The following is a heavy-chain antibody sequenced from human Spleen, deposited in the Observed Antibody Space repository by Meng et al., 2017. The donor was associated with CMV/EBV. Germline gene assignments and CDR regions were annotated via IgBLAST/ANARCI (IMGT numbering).Heavy chain of an antibody. CDR1: GGSFSGYS. CDR3: AREERRWFDP. CDR2: IDHSGST. J-gene: IGHJ5*02. Sequence: LSLTCAGYGGSFSGYSWSWIRQPPGKGLEWIGEIDHSGSTNSNPSLKSRVTISVDTSKNQFSLRLSSVTAADTAVYYCAREERRWFDPWGQGTLVTVSS. V-gene: IGHV4-34*01.